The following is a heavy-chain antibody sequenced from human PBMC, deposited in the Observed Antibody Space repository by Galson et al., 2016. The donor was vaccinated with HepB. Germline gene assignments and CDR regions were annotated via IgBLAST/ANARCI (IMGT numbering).Heavy chain of an antibody. CDR1: GFTVSSNY. CDR3: ARGYGSYHDY. Sequence: SLRLSCAASGFTVSSNYMSWVRQAPGKGLEWVSVIYSGGSTYYADSVKGRSIISRDNSKNTVYLQMNSLRAEDTAVYYCARGYGSYHDYWGQGIQVTVSS. CDR2: IYSGGST. J-gene: IGHJ4*02. V-gene: IGHV3-66*01. D-gene: IGHD1-26*01.